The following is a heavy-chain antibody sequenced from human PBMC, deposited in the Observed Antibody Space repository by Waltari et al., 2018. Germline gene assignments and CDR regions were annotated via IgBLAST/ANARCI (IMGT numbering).Heavy chain of an antibody. CDR3: ARDTTSRERAGD. Sequence: VRLVESGGGLIHPGGSLRLSCAASGLSVSNNYMHWVRQSPGKGLDWVSVIYTGEMTYYSDAVKGRFTISRDISKNMVYLQMNNLRAEDTALYYCARDTTSRERAGDWGQGTLVTVSS. CDR2: IYTGEMT. D-gene: IGHD1-1*01. CDR1: GLSVSNNY. J-gene: IGHJ4*02. V-gene: IGHV3-53*01.